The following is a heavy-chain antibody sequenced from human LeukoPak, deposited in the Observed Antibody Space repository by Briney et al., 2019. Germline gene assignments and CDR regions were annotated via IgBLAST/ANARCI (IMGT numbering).Heavy chain of an antibody. Sequence: GGSLRLSCAASGFTFSSYSMNWVRQAPGKGLEWVSYIRSSSSTIYYADSVKGRFTISRDNAKNSLYLQMNSLRAEDTAVYYCARALRIPRSIDYWGQGTLVTVSS. CDR3: ARALRIPRSIDY. V-gene: IGHV3-48*01. J-gene: IGHJ4*02. CDR2: IRSSSSTI. CDR1: GFTFSSYS.